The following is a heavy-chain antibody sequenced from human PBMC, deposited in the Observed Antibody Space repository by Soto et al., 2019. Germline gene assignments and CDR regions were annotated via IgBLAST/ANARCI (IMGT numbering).Heavy chain of an antibody. J-gene: IGHJ3*02. V-gene: IGHV3-33*03. D-gene: IGHD2-2*01. CDR1: GFTFSNYG. Sequence: QVQLVESGGGVGQPGRSLRLSCAASGFTFSNYGMHWVRQAPGRGLEWVALIWFDGSDKYYADCVKGRFTLSRDNSKKTVNLQMNSLRAEDTGVYYCARLYCSSPSCYWGGAFDIRGQGTMVTVS. CDR3: ARLYCSSPSCYWGGAFDI. CDR2: IWFDGSDK.